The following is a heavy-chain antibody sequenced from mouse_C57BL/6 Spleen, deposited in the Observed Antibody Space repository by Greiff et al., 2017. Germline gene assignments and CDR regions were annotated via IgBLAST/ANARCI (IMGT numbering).Heavy chain of an antibody. D-gene: IGHD3-2*02. V-gene: IGHV1-76*01. J-gene: IGHJ3*01. CDR3: ASARSGYGGFAY. Sequence: VQLQESGAELVRPGASVKLSCKASGYTFTDYYINWVKQRPGQGLEWIARIYPGSGNTYYNEKFKGKATLTAEKSSSTAYMQLISLASEDSAVYFCASARSGYGGFAYWGQGTLVTVSA. CDR2: IYPGSGNT. CDR1: GYTFTDYY.